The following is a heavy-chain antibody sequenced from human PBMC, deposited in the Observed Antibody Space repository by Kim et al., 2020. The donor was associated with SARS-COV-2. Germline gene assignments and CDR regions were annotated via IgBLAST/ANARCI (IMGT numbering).Heavy chain of an antibody. D-gene: IGHD6-19*01. V-gene: IGHV4-34*01. J-gene: IGHJ4*02. CDR3: ARGDSSGQVDY. Sequence: NYNPSLKGRVTISVDTSKNQFSLKLSSVTAADTAVYYCARGDSSGQVDYWGQGTLVTVSS.